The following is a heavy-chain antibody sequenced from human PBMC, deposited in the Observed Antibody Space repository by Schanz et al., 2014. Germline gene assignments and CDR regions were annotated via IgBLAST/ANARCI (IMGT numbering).Heavy chain of an antibody. V-gene: IGHV1-2*06. D-gene: IGHD5-18*01. CDR1: GYTFTNHY. CDR2: ISPSSGGT. CDR3: ARDPYPIGAMVSRFLAY. Sequence: QVQVIQSGPEVKKPGASVKVSCKASGYTFTNHYLHWVRQAPGQGLEWMGRISPSSGGTNYAQNFQGTVTMTKDTSINTVYMELSRLRSDDTAVYYCARDPYPIGAMVSRFLAYWGQGTLVTVSS. J-gene: IGHJ4*02.